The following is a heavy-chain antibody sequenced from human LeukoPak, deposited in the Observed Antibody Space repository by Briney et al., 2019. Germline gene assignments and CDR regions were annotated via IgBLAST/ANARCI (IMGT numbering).Heavy chain of an antibody. D-gene: IGHD6-13*01. J-gene: IGHJ4*02. V-gene: IGHV3-74*01. CDR3: ARVAGGSSPYYFDY. Sequence: GGSPRLSCAASGFTFSSYWMHWVRQATGKGLVWVSRINSDGSSTSYADSVKGRFTISRDNAKNTLYLQMNSLRAEDTAVYYCARVAGGSSPYYFDYWGRGTLVTVSS. CDR1: GFTFSSYW. CDR2: INSDGSST.